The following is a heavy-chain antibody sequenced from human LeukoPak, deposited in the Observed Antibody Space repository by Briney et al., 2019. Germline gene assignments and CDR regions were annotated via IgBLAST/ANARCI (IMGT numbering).Heavy chain of an antibody. V-gene: IGHV3-48*01. J-gene: IGHJ6*03. CDR2: ISSSGRTI. D-gene: IGHD5-18*01. Sequence: SGESLRLSCAPSGITFSNYSMNWARQAPGKGLEWVSYISSSGRTIYYADSVKGRFTISRDNAKNSLYLQMNSLRAEDTAVYYCTRGSGYSYGYRPPFYYYMDVWGKGTTVTVSS. CDR3: TRGSGYSYGYRPPFYYYMDV. CDR1: GITFSNYS.